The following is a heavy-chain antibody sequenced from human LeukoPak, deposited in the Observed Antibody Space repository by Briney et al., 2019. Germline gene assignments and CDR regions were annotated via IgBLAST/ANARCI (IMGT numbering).Heavy chain of an antibody. J-gene: IGHJ4*02. CDR2: ISSSSSYI. CDR1: GFTFSSYS. CDR3: ARLDFWSGYYTHDY. Sequence: GGSLRLSCAASGFTFSSYSMNWVRQAPGKGLEWVSSISSSSSYIYYADSVKGRFTIPRDNAKNSLYLQMNSLRAEDTAVYYCARLDFWSGYYTHDYWGQGTLVTVSS. V-gene: IGHV3-21*01. D-gene: IGHD3-3*01.